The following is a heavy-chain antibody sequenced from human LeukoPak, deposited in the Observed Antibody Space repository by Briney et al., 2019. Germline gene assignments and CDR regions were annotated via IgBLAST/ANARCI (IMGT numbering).Heavy chain of an antibody. D-gene: IGHD4-11*01. Sequence: SETLSLTCTVSGGSISGCYWSWIRQPPGKGLEWIGYIFYSGSTNYNPSLKSRVTISVDTSRNQFSLKLSPVTAADTAVYYGAKYRMTTITKVGHYYYMYVWGKGTTVSVSS. CDR1: GGSISGCY. CDR2: IFYSGST. V-gene: IGHV4-59*03. J-gene: IGHJ6*03. CDR3: AKYRMTTITKVGHYYYMYV.